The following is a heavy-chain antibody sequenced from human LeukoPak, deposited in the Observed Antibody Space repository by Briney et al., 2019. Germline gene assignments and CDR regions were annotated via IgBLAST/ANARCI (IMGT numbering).Heavy chain of an antibody. CDR2: IIPIFGIA. CDR3: ARDLDNWNDDYYYGMDV. D-gene: IGHD1-1*01. CDR1: GGTFSSYA. V-gene: IGHV1-69*04. J-gene: IGHJ6*02. Sequence: GASVKVSCKASGGTFSSYAISWVRQAPGQGLEWMGRIIPIFGIANYAQKFQGRVTITADKSTSTAYMELSSLRSEDTAVYYCARDLDNWNDDYYYGMDVWGQGTTVTVSS.